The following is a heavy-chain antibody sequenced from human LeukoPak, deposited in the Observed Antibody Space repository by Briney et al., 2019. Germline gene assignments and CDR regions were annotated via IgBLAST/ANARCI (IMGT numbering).Heavy chain of an antibody. Sequence: SETLSLTCTVSGGSISSYYWSWIRQPAGKGLEWIGRIYTSGSTNYNPSLKSRVTMSVDTSKNQFSLKLSSVTAADTAVYYCARSPSGDIVVVPAAMRNHYGMDVWGQGTTVTVSS. V-gene: IGHV4-4*07. J-gene: IGHJ6*02. D-gene: IGHD2-2*01. CDR2: IYTSGST. CDR1: GGSISSYY. CDR3: ARSPSGDIVVVPAAMRNHYGMDV.